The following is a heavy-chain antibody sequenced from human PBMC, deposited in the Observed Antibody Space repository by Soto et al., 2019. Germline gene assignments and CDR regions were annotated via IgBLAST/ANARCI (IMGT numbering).Heavy chain of an antibody. J-gene: IGHJ4*02. CDR3: ARGRGLYNSGRSQLDS. CDR1: GDSFTKYT. V-gene: IGHV1-69*13. Sequence: ASVKVSCTASGDSFTKYTVNWVRQATRQGLEWMGGLIPRFGTTNYAPTLQGRVTITADQSMNTVYMELSSLRSEDTALYYCARGRGLYNSGRSQLDSWGQGTLVTVSS. D-gene: IGHD1-1*01. CDR2: LIPRFGTT.